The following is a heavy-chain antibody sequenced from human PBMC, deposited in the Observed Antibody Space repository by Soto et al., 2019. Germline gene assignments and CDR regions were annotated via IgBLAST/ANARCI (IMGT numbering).Heavy chain of an antibody. Sequence: PSETLSLTCAVSGGSIKTYHWWNWVRQPPGKGLEWIGEVYHTGRTNYNPSLKSRVTISVDNSKNQVSLQLNFFTAADSAVYYCATYYDILTGYTFDYWGPGTLVTVSS. J-gene: IGHJ4*02. D-gene: IGHD3-9*01. CDR1: GGSIKTYHW. CDR3: ATYYDILTGYTFDY. CDR2: VYHTGRT. V-gene: IGHV4-4*02.